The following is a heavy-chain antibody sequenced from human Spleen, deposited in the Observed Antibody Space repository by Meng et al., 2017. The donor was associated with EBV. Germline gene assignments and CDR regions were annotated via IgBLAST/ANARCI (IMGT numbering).Heavy chain of an antibody. J-gene: IGHJ4*02. D-gene: IGHD1-26*01. CDR2: INSDGNVI. CDR1: GFTLSSYW. Sequence: VWAGGCFVQAGGSLGLSCADSGFTLSSYWVHWVRQAPGKGLVWVSRINSDGNVITYADSVKGRFTISRDNAKNTVYLQMNNVRVEDTAVYYCAKDCFGAKDSWGQGTLVTVSS. V-gene: IGHV3-74*01. CDR3: AKDCFGAKDS.